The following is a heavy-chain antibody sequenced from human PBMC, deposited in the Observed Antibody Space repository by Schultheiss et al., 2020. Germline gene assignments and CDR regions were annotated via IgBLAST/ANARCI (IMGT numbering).Heavy chain of an antibody. CDR3: AGTDGYNGGWTLFDF. CDR2: ISYDGSNK. CDR1: GFTFSSYA. D-gene: IGHD6-19*01. Sequence: GESLKISCAASGFTFSSYAMHWVRQAPGKGLEWVAVISYDGSNKYYADSVKGRFTISRDNSKNTLYLQMNSLRAEDTAVYYCAGTDGYNGGWTLFDFWGQGTLVTVSS. V-gene: IGHV3-30-3*01. J-gene: IGHJ4*02.